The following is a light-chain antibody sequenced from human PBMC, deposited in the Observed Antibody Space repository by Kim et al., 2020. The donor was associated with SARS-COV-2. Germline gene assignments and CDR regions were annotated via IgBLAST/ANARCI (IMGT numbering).Light chain of an antibody. V-gene: IGKV1-39*01. CDR3: LQSDNTPLT. CDR2: AAS. CDR1: QNVNSY. J-gene: IGKJ4*01. Sequence: DTQLTQSPSSLSASVGDRVTITCRASQNVNSYLNWYQQKAGAAPKLLIYAASSLQSGVPSRFSGSGSGTAFTLSISSLQAEDSATYYCLQSDNTPLTFGGGTKVDIK.